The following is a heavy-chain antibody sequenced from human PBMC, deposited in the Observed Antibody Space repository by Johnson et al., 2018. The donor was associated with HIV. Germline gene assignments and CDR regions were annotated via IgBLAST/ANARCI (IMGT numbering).Heavy chain of an antibody. J-gene: IGHJ3*02. Sequence: VQLVESGGGLVQPGGSLRLSCAASGFTFSSYWMSWVRQAPGKGLEWVANIKQDGSEKYYVDSVKGRFTISRDNAKNALYLQVNSLRAEDTAVDYCARAPHPQWQWLPPGAFDIWGQGTMVTVSS. CDR2: IKQDGSEK. D-gene: IGHD6-19*01. V-gene: IGHV3-7*01. CDR1: GFTFSSYW. CDR3: ARAPHPQWQWLPPGAFDI.